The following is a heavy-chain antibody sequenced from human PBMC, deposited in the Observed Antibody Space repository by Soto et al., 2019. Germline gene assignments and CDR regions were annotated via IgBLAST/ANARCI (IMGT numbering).Heavy chain of an antibody. J-gene: IGHJ3*01. V-gene: IGHV3-30*18. CDR1: GFRFSNFG. CDR3: VKDGLSAGGLVLIPFDAFDL. D-gene: IGHD3-9*01. CDR2: MSYDGSKR. Sequence: GGSLRLSCATSGFRFSNFGMHWVRQAPGKGLEWVAVMSYDGSKRNYADSVKGRFIISRDNSKNTLYVQMNSLRTEDTAIYYCVKDGLSAGGLVLIPFDAFDLWGRGTMVTV.